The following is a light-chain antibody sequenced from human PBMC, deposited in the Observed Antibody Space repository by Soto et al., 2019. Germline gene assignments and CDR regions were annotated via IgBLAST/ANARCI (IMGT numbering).Light chain of an antibody. CDR2: TAS. CDR3: QQRRSYPIT. CDR1: QGLISA. J-gene: IGKJ5*01. V-gene: IGKV1-9*01. Sequence: DIPLTQSPSFLSASVGDRVTITCRASQGLISALAWYQQKPGKAPKLLIHTASTLQSGVPSRFSGSGSGTEFTLAISSLQPEDVAVYYCQQRRSYPITFGQGTRLEIK.